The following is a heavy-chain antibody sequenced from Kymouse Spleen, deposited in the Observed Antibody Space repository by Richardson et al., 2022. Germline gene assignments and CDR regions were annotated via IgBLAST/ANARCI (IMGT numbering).Heavy chain of an antibody. Sequence: EVQLVESGGGLVQPGRSLRLSCAASGFTFDDYAMHWVRQAPGKGLEWVSGISWNSGSIGYADSVKGRFTISRDNAKNSLYLQMNSLRAEDTALYYCAKDIAARPDYYGMDVWGQGTTVTVSS. CDR2: ISWNSGSI. CDR3: AKDIAARPDYYGMDV. CDR1: GFTFDDYA. D-gene: IGHD6-6*01. V-gene: IGHV3-9*01. J-gene: IGHJ6*02.